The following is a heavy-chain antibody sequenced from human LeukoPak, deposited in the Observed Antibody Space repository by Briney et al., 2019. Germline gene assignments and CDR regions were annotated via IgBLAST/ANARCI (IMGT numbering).Heavy chain of an antibody. D-gene: IGHD1/OR15-1a*01. CDR2: IYTSGST. J-gene: IGHJ6*02. Sequence: SQTLSLTCTVSGGSISSGSYYWSWIRQPAGKGLEWIGRIYTSGSTNYNPSLKSRVTISVDTSKNQFSLKLTSVTAADTAVYYCARQKWEQQGRDYYFNGLDVWGPGTTVIVSS. CDR3: ARQKWEQQGRDYYFNGLDV. V-gene: IGHV4-61*02. CDR1: GGSISSGSYY.